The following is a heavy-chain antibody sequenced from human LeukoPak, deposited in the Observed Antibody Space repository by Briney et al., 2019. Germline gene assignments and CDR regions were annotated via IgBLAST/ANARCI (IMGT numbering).Heavy chain of an antibody. D-gene: IGHD3-3*01. CDR2: ISAYNGNT. V-gene: IGHV1-18*01. CDR3: ARRQRYDFWSGYETYYYGMDV. CDR1: GYTFTSYG. J-gene: IGHJ6*02. Sequence: ASVKVSCKASGYTFTSYGISWVRQAPGQGLEWMGWISAYNGNTNYAQKLQGRVTMTTDASTSTAYMELRSLRSDDTAMYYCARRQRYDFWSGYETYYYGMDVWGQGTTVTVSS.